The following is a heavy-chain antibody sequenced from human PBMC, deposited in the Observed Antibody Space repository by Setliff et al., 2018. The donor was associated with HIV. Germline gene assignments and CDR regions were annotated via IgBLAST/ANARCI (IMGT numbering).Heavy chain of an antibody. CDR2: IYYSGST. Sequence: SETLSLTCTVSGGSISSTSYYWGWIRQPPGKGLEWIGSIYYSGSTYYNPSLKSRVTISVDTSKNQFSLKLSSVTAADTAVYYCARDGDDSSGYYLGYWGQGTLVTVSS. D-gene: IGHD3-22*01. V-gene: IGHV4-39*07. CDR3: ARDGDDSSGYYLGY. J-gene: IGHJ4*02. CDR1: GGSISSTSYY.